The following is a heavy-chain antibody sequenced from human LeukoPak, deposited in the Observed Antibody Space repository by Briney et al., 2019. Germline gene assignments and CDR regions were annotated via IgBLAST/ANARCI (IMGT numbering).Heavy chain of an antibody. CDR3: AKENHGIVGATTLVDY. D-gene: IGHD1-26*01. Sequence: GASVKVSCKASGYTFTSYGISWVRQAPGQGLEWMGWISAYNGNTNYAQKLQGRVTMTTDTSTSTAYMELRSLRSDDTAVYYCAKENHGIVGATTLVDYWGQGTLVTVSS. V-gene: IGHV1-18*01. CDR2: ISAYNGNT. CDR1: GYTFTSYG. J-gene: IGHJ4*02.